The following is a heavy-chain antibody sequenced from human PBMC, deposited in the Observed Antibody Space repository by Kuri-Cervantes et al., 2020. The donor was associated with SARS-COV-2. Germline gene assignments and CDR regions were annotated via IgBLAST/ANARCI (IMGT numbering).Heavy chain of an antibody. V-gene: IGHV1-18*01. D-gene: IGHD2-2*01. CDR1: GGTFSSYA. J-gene: IGHJ6*02. Sequence: ASVKVSCKASGGTFSSYAISWVRQAPGQGLEWMGWMSAYNGNTNYAQKLQGRVTMTTDTSTSTAYMELRSLTSDDTAVYFCARASVVVVPGSMNYYYYGMDVWGQGTTVTVSS. CDR3: ARASVVVVPGSMNYYYYGMDV. CDR2: MSAYNGNT.